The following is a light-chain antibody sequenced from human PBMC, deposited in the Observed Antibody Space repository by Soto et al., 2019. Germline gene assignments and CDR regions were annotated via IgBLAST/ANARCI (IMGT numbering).Light chain of an antibody. CDR3: QSYDSSLSGVV. J-gene: IGLJ2*01. CDR2: GNS. CDR1: SSNIGAGYD. V-gene: IGLV1-40*01. Sequence: QSVLTQPPSVSGAPGQRVTISCTESSSNIGAGYDVHWYQQLPRTAPKLLIYGNSNRPSGVPDRFSGSKSGTSASLAITGLQAEDEADYYCQSYDSSLSGVVFGGGTKVTVL.